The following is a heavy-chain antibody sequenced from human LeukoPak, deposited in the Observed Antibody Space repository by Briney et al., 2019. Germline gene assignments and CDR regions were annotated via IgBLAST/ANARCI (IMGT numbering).Heavy chain of an antibody. D-gene: IGHD5-18*01. CDR1: GVSLSTSGVG. J-gene: IGHJ3*02. CDR2: IYWDDDS. V-gene: IGHV2-5*02. CDR3: AHSQVFSYGSFHDAYDI. Sequence: SGPTLVQPTQTLTLTCSLSGVSLSTSGVGVGWIRQPPGKALEWLALIYWDDDSRYSPSLKSRLTIAKDTSKNQVVLTLTNMDSVDTATYYCAHSQVFSYGSFHDAYDIWGLGMLVTVSS.